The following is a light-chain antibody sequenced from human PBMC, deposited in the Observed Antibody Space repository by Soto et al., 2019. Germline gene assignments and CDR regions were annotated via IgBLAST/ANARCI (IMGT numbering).Light chain of an antibody. CDR1: QSVNID. J-gene: IGKJ4*01. CDR2: DAS. V-gene: IGKV3-11*01. CDR3: QQRSNWLT. Sequence: EIVMTQSPATLSVSPGERATLSCRASQSVNIDLAWYQQKPGQAPRLLIYDASNRATGIPARFSGSGSGTDFTLTISSLEPEDFAVYYCQQRSNWLTFGGGTKVDI.